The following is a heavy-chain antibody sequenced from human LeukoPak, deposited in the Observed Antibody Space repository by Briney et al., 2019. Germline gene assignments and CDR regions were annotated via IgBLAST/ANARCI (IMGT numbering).Heavy chain of an antibody. V-gene: IGHV5-51*01. D-gene: IGHD2-15*01. J-gene: IGHJ4*02. Sequence: GESLKISCGGSGYRFTSYWIGWVCQMSGKGLEWMGVIHPADSDTRYSPSFQGQVTISVDKSNSTAYLQWRSLRASDTAMYYCARLSCSGGTCYPFDSWGQGTLVTVSS. CDR3: ARLSCSGGTCYPFDS. CDR1: GYRFTSYW. CDR2: IHPADSDT.